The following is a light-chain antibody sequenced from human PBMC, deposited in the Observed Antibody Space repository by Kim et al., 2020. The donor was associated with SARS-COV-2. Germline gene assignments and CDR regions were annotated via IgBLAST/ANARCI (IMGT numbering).Light chain of an antibody. CDR3: SAWDSSLNAWV. CDR2: RNN. V-gene: IGLV10-54*01. Sequence: QAGLTQPPSVSKRLRQTATLTCTGNSNNVGNEGVAWLQQHQGHPPKLLSYRNNNRPSGISERLSASRSGNTASLTITGLQPEDEADYYCSAWDSSLNAWVFGGGTQLTVL. CDR1: SNNVGNEG. J-gene: IGLJ3*02.